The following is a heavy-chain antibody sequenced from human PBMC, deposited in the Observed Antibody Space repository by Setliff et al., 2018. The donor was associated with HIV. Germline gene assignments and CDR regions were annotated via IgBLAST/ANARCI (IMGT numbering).Heavy chain of an antibody. J-gene: IGHJ4*02. CDR2: IYHSGST. CDR1: GYSFSNGYY. CDR3: AGRIATAAYYFDY. V-gene: IGHV4-38-2*01. Sequence: KTSETLSLTCAVFGYSFSNGYYWGWIRQPPGKGPEWIGSIYHSGSTYYNPSLMSRVSISVDTSKNQFSLELRSVTAADTAVYYCAGRIATAAYYFDYWGRGTLVTVSS. D-gene: IGHD6-13*01.